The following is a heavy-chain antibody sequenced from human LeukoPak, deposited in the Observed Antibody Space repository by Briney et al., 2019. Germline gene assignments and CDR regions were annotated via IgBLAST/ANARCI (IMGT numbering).Heavy chain of an antibody. CDR3: ARGRSSGRREYFQH. D-gene: IGHD3-10*01. V-gene: IGHV4-59*01. J-gene: IGHJ1*01. CDR2: IYYSGST. CDR1: GGSISSYY. Sequence: PSETLSLTCTVSGGSISSYYWSWIRQPPGKGLEWIGYIYYSGSTNYNPSLKSRVTISVDTSKNQFSLKLSSVTAADTAVYYCARGRSSGRREYFQHWGQGTLVTVSS.